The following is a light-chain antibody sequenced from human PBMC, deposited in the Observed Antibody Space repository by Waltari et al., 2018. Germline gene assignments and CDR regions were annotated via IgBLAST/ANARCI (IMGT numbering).Light chain of an antibody. CDR2: AAS. CDR1: QSISSY. CDR3: QQSYSTSPS. J-gene: IGKJ4*01. Sequence: DIQVTQSPPSLSASVGDSVTITCRASQSISSYLNWYQQKPGVAPRLLIYAASSLQSGVPSRFRGSESGTDFTLTISSLQPEDFATYYCQQSYSTSPSFGGGTKVEIK. V-gene: IGKV1-39*01.